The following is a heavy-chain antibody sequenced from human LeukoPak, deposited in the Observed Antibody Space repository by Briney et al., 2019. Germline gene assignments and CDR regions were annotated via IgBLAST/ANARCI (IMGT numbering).Heavy chain of an antibody. J-gene: IGHJ3*02. V-gene: IGHV3-15*01. CDR1: GVAFSHAW. CDR3: TTNDAFDI. CDR2: IKTTSDGGPT. Sequence: GGSLRLSCAAAGVAFSHAWMSWVRETPGKGLECVAQIKTTSDGGPTDYAAPVKGRFTISRDDSENMLYLQMNSLKTEDTAVYYCTTNDAFDIWGQGTMVIVSS.